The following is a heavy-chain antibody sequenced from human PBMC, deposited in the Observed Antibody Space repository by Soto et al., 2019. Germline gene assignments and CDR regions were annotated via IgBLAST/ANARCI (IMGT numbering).Heavy chain of an antibody. V-gene: IGHV4-39*01. CDR2: IYYSGST. D-gene: IGHD6-13*01. Sequence: QLQLQESGPGLVKPSETLSLTCTVSGGSISSSSFHWGWIRQPPGKGLEWIGSIYYSGSTYYSPALKHRSPLTVDTSKNPFPLKLGPVTAAGTAVYYCSRRERAAGTDWWFDPWGQGTLVTVSS. CDR1: GGSISSSSFH. CDR3: SRRERAAGTDWWFDP. J-gene: IGHJ5*02.